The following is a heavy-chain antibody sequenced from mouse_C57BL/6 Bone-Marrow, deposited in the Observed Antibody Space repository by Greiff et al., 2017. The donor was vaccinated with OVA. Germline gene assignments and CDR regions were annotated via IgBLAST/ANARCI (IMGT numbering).Heavy chain of an antibody. CDR2: IYPGDGDT. D-gene: IGHD1-1*01. CDR3: ARREFTTVVATNWYFDV. CDR1: GYTFSSYW. Sequence: QVQLQQSGAELVKPGASVKISCKASGYTFSSYWMNWVKQRPGKGLEWIGQIYPGDGDTNYNQKFKGKATLTVDKSSSTAYMELRSLTSEDTAVYYCARREFTTVVATNWYFDVWGTGTTVTVSS. J-gene: IGHJ1*03. V-gene: IGHV1-80*01.